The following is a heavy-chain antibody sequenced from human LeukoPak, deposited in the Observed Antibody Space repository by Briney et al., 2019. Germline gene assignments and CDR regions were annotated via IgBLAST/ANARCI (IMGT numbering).Heavy chain of an antibody. Sequence: PSETLSLTCSVSGASISGGTYYWGWIRQPPGKGLEWIGSIYYTGSTYDNPSLKSRVTISVDTSKNQFSLKLSSVTAADTAVYYCARRGGSGSAFDYWGQGTLVTVSS. CDR3: ARRGGSGSAFDY. D-gene: IGHD1-26*01. CDR1: GASISGGTYY. J-gene: IGHJ4*02. V-gene: IGHV4-39*01. CDR2: IYYTGST.